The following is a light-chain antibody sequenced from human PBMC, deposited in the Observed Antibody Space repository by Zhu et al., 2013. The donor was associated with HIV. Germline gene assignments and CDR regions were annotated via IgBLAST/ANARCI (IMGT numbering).Light chain of an antibody. CDR3: QQYNSFPFT. CDR1: QSVNTW. V-gene: IGKV1-5*01. J-gene: IGKJ3*01. CDR2: DAS. Sequence: DIQMTQSPSTLSASVGDRVTITCRASQSVNTWLAWYQQKPGKSPKLLIYDASSLESGVPSKFSASGSGTQFTLTISSLQPEDSATYYCQQYNSFPFTFGPGTKVDL.